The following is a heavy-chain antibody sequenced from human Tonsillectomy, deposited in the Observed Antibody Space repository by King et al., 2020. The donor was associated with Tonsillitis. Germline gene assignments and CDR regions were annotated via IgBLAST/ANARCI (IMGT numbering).Heavy chain of an antibody. D-gene: IGHD3-3*01. CDR2: TYYSGST. J-gene: IGHJ3*01. V-gene: IGHV4-31*03. Sequence: VQLQESGPGLLKPSQTLSLDCTVSGGSTSSGGHYWSWFRQRPGKGLEWIGYTYYSGSTYYNPSLKSRVSISEDTSEGQFSLKLSSVTAADTAVYYCARGLLRFSEYLTAAFDVWGQGILVTVS. CDR3: ARGLLRFSEYLTAAFDV. CDR1: GGSTSSGGHY.